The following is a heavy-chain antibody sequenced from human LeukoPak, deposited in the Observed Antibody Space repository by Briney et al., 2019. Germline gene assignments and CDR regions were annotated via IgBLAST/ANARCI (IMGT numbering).Heavy chain of an antibody. D-gene: IGHD2-2*01. V-gene: IGHV3-23*01. CDR2: ISSSGTST. CDR3: ARHSLASYCSSTSCYLSA. J-gene: IGHJ5*02. CDR1: GFTFSSYA. Sequence: GGSLRLSCAASGFTFSSYAMSWVRQAPGKGLEWVSAISSSGTSTYYADSVKGRFTISRDNSKNTLYLQMNSLRAEDTAVYYCARHSLASYCSSTSCYLSAWGQGTLVTVSS.